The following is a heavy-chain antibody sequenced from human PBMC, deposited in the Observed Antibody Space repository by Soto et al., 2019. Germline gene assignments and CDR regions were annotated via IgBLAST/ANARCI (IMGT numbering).Heavy chain of an antibody. CDR2: IGIGSSTK. D-gene: IGHD3-22*01. Sequence: GSLRLSCVASGFTFIIYWITWFRQAPGKGLGWVSYIGIGSSTKYYADSVKGRFTISRDNAKNSLYLQMNSLRAEDTAVYYCARDQLYYNDISGRPLNAFDVWGQGRMVTVSS. V-gene: IGHV3-48*01. CDR1: GFTFIIYW. J-gene: IGHJ3*01. CDR3: ARDQLYYNDISGRPLNAFDV.